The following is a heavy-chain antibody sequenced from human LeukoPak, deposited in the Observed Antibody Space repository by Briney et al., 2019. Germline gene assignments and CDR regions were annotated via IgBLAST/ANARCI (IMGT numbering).Heavy chain of an antibody. CDR1: GFTFSSYA. V-gene: IGHV3-23*01. CDR2: ISGSGGST. Sequence: GGSLRLSCAASGFTFSSYAMSWVRQAPGKGLEWVSAISGSGGSTYYADSVKGRFTISRDNSKNTLYLQMNSLRAEDTAVYYCAKDQHCSGGSCYSFGYWGQGTLVTVSS. J-gene: IGHJ4*02. CDR3: AKDQHCSGGSCYSFGY. D-gene: IGHD2-15*01.